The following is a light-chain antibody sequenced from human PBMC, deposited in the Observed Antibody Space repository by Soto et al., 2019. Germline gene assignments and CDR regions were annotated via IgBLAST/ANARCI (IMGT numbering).Light chain of an antibody. V-gene: IGKV1-5*01. J-gene: IGKJ2*01. Sequence: DILMTQSPSTLSASVGDRVTITCRASQSISSWLAWYQQKPGKAPKLLIYDASSLESGVPSRFSGSGSGTEFTLTISSLQPDDFATYYCQQYNSYSPGFGQGTKLEIK. CDR2: DAS. CDR1: QSISSW. CDR3: QQYNSYSPG.